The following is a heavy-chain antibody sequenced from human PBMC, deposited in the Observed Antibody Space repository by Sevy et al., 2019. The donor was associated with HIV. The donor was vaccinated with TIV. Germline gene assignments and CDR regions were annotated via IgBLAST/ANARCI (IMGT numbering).Heavy chain of an antibody. CDR2: ISGSGDRT. CDR1: GFTSSSYA. Sequence: GGSLRLSCAASGFTSSSYAMSWVRQAPGKGLEWVSAISGSGDRTYYADSVKGRFTISRDNSKNTLYLQMYNLRAEDTAVYYCAKSPPGSSWYGAAFDIWGQGTMVTVSS. V-gene: IGHV3-23*01. J-gene: IGHJ3*02. CDR3: AKSPPGSSWYGAAFDI. D-gene: IGHD6-13*01.